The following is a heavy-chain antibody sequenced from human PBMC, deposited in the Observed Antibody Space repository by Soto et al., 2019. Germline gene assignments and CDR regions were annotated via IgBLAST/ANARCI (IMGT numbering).Heavy chain of an antibody. CDR2: INHSGST. Sequence: QVQLQQWGAGLLKPSETLSLTCAVYGGSFSDYYWSWIRQPPGKGLEWIGEINHSGSTNYNPSLKSRVTISVDTSKNQFSLKLSSVTAADTAVYYCARGKMTTLSLLDYWGQGTLVTVSS. CDR3: ARGKMTTLSLLDY. V-gene: IGHV4-34*01. J-gene: IGHJ4*02. CDR1: GGSFSDYY. D-gene: IGHD3-16*01.